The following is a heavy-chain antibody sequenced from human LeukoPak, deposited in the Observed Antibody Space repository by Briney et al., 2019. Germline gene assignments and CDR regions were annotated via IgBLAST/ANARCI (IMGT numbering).Heavy chain of an antibody. CDR3: ARSYSSSWSFDY. Sequence: SETLSLTCTVSGGSISSGGYYWSWIRQHPGKGLEWIGYIYYSGSTYYNPSLKSRVTISVDTSKNQFSLKLSSVTAADTAVHYCARSYSSSWSFDYWGQGTLVTVSS. D-gene: IGHD6-13*01. J-gene: IGHJ4*02. CDR1: GGSISSGGYY. CDR2: IYYSGST. V-gene: IGHV4-31*03.